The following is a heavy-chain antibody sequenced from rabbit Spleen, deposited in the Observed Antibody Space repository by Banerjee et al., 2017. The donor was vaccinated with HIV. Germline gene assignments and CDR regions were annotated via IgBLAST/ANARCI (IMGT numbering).Heavy chain of an antibody. CDR2: IDTNDGDT. J-gene: IGHJ6*01. CDR1: GFSFSRNW. Sequence: LEEAGGGLVKPGGTLTLTCTVSGFSFSRNWICWVRQAPGKGLEWIACIDTNDGDTDYANWPKGRFTISKTSSTMVTLQMTSLTAADTATYFCARDTSSSFSSYGMDLWGPGTLVTVS. CDR3: ARDTSSSFSSYGMDL. D-gene: IGHD1-1*01. V-gene: IGHV1S45*01.